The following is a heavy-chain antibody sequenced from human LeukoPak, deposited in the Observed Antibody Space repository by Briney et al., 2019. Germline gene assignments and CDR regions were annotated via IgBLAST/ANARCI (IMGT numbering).Heavy chain of an antibody. CDR2: IIPIFGTA. J-gene: IGHJ6*02. CDR1: GGTFSSYA. Sequence: ASVKVSCKASGGTFSSYAISWVRQAPGQGLEWMGGIIPIFGTANYAQKFQGRVTITADESTSTAYMELSSLRSEDTAVYYCARVMYYDFWSGYFDDYYYYGMDVWGQGTTVTVSS. CDR3: ARVMYYDFWSGYFDDYYYYGMDV. V-gene: IGHV1-69*01. D-gene: IGHD3-3*01.